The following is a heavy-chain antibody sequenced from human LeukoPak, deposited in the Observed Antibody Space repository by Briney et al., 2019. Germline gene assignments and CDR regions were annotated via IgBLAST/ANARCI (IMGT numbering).Heavy chain of an antibody. V-gene: IGHV3-7*01. J-gene: IGHJ6*02. CDR1: GFTFSNDW. CDR2: IKQDGSGK. CDR3: ARLRKITFNYYYGMDV. Sequence: GGSLRLSCAVFGFTFSNDWMSWVRQAPGKGLEWVAMIKQDGSGKYYVDSVRGRFTISRDDAKNSLYLQMNSLRAEDTAVYYCARLRKITFNYYYGMDVWGQGTTVTVSS. D-gene: IGHD1-14*01.